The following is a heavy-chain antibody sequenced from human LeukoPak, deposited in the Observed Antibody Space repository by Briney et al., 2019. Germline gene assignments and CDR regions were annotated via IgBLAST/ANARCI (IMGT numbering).Heavy chain of an antibody. CDR1: GFTFSSYA. CDR3: AGEGSGWLPNF. CDR2: ISGSGGST. Sequence: GGSLRLSCAASGFTFSSYAMSRVRQAPGKGLEWVSAISGSGGSTYYADSVKGRFTISRDNSKNTLYLQMNSLRAEDTAIYYCAGEGSGWLPNFWGQGTLVTVSS. J-gene: IGHJ4*02. D-gene: IGHD6-19*01. V-gene: IGHV3-23*01.